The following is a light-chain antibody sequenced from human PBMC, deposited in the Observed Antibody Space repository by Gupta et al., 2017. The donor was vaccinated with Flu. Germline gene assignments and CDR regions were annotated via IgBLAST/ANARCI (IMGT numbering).Light chain of an antibody. CDR2: KVS. CDR1: QCLVHIDGDIY. Sequence: VILGQPASISCRPSQCLVHIDGDIYLNWFQQRPGQSPRRLIYKVSNRDSGVPDSFSGSGSGTDFTLKISRVEAEDVGVYYCMQGKHMSWTFGQGTKVEIK. V-gene: IGKV2-30*02. CDR3: MQGKHMSWT. J-gene: IGKJ1*01.